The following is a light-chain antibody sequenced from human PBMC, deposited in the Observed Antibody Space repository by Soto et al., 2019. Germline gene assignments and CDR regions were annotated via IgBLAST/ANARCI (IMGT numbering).Light chain of an antibody. CDR3: CSFAGSTTVI. CDR1: RSDVGSYKL. V-gene: IGLV2-23*02. CDR2: EVY. Sequence: QSALAQPASVSGSPGQSITISCTGARSDVGSYKLVSWYRQHPGKAPQLMIYEVYKRPSGVSDRFSGSKSGNTASLTISGLQAEDEADYYCCSFAGSTTVIFGRGTKLTVL. J-gene: IGLJ2*01.